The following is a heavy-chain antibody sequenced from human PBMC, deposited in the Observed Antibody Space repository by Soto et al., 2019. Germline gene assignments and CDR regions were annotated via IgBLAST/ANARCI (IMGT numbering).Heavy chain of an antibody. D-gene: IGHD5-12*01. CDR3: ASGGDGYNWRDYYFDY. J-gene: IGHJ4*02. Sequence: AGKVSCKASGGTFSSYGISWGRQAPGQGLEWMGGIIPIFGTANYAQKFQGRVTITADESTSTAYMELSSLRSEDTAVYFCASGGDGYNWRDYYFDYWGQGTLVTVSS. CDR2: IIPIFGTA. V-gene: IGHV1-69*13. CDR1: GGTFSSYG.